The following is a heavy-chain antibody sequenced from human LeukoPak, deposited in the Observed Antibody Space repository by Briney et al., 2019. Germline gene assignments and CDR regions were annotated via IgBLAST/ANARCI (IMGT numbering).Heavy chain of an antibody. V-gene: IGHV1-69*04. CDR2: IIPILGIA. D-gene: IGHD2-15*01. CDR3: ARGGGYCSGGSCYSDPWFDP. CDR1: GGTFSSYA. Sequence: ASVKVSRKASGGTFSSYAISWVRQAPGQGLEWMGRIIPILGIANYAQKFRGRVTITADKSTSTAYMELSSLRSEDTAVYYCARGGGYCSGGSCYSDPWFDPWGQGTLVTVSS. J-gene: IGHJ5*02.